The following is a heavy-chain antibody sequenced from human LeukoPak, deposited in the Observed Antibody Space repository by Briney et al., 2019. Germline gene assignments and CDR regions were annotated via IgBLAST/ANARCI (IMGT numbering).Heavy chain of an antibody. J-gene: IGHJ4*02. CDR3: ATRANTYSTEY. CDR2: INPNSGDT. V-gene: IGHV1-2*02. D-gene: IGHD2-15*01. Sequence: GASVKVSCKASGYIFTDYHMHWVRPTPGQGLEWVGWINPNSGDTNYPQKFQGRVTMTRDPSISTAYMEQRRVKSDDTAVYYCATRANTYSTEYWGQGTMVAVSS. CDR1: GYIFTDYH.